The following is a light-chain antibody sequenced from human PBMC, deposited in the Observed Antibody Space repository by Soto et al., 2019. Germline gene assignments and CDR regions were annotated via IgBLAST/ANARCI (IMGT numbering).Light chain of an antibody. CDR1: NSDVGYYNY. CDR3: SSYTSTTTYV. V-gene: IGLV2-14*01. J-gene: IGLJ1*01. CDR2: EVT. Sequence: QSALTQPASVSGSPGQSITISCTGSNSDVGYYNYVSWYQQHPGKAPKLMIHEVTNRPSGVSNRFSGSKSGNTASLTISGLQAEDEADYYCSSYTSTTTYVFGTGTRSPS.